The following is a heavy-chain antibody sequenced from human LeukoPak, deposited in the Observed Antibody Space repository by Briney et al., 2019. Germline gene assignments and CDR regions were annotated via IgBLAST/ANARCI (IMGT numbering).Heavy chain of an antibody. D-gene: IGHD6-19*01. J-gene: IGHJ4*02. CDR2: IDPSDSYT. V-gene: IGHV5-10-1*01. CDR1: GYTFTSYW. Sequence: GESLRISCMASGYTFTSYWVIWVRQLPGKGLEWMGRIDPSDSYTTYSPSFQGHVTISADKSIGTAYLQWSSLKASDTAMYYCARTTYSSGWYTSNFDYWGQGTLVTVPS. CDR3: ARTTYSSGWYTSNFDY.